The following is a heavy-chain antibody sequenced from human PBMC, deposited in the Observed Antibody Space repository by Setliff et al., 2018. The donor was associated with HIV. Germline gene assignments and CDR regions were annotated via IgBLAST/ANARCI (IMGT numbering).Heavy chain of an antibody. CDR1: GHAFSNSD. V-gene: IGHV1-8*01. CDR3: ASGKGVGGVIITGGLDV. J-gene: IGHJ6*04. CDR2: MNPNTGVA. D-gene: IGHD3-10*01. Sequence: WASVKVSCKASGHAFSNSDIHWVRRATGQGLEWMGWMNPNTGVAGYALKFQGRVTMTRDTSISTAYMELSSLTSEDTAVYWCASGKGVGGVIITGGLDVWGKGTTVTVSS.